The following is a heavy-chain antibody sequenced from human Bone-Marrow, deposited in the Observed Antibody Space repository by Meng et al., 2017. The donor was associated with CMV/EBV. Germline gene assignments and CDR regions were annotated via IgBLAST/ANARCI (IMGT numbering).Heavy chain of an antibody. Sequence: SETLSLTCTVSGGSISSSSYYWGWIRQPPGKGLEWIGSIYYSGSTYYNPSLKSRVTISVDTSKSQFSLKVFSVTAADTAVYYCARTSSWYASDFWGQGALVTVSS. CDR3: ARTSSWYASDF. CDR1: GGSISSSSYY. V-gene: IGHV4-39*07. CDR2: IYYSGST. J-gene: IGHJ4*02. D-gene: IGHD6-13*01.